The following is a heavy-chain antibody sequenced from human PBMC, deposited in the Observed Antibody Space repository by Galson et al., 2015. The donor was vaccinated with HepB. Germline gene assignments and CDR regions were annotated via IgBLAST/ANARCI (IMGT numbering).Heavy chain of an antibody. D-gene: IGHD2-15*01. CDR2: TRNKANRYTT. Sequence: SLRLSCAASGFTFSDYHMDWVRQAPGKGLEWVGRTRNKANRYTTEYAASVKGRFTISRDDSKNSLYLQMNSLKTEDTAVYYCARDLASSGYCSGGDCYGGDYWGQGTLVTVSS. J-gene: IGHJ4*02. CDR3: ARDLASSGYCSGGDCYGGDY. CDR1: GFTFSDYH. V-gene: IGHV3-72*01.